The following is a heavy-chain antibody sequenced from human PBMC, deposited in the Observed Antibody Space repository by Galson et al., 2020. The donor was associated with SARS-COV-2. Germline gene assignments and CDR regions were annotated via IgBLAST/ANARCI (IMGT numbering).Heavy chain of an antibody. CDR1: GTSISSGSYS. J-gene: IGHJ3*02. CDR3: ARLHYGEYAPEAFDI. CDR2: TSHSGGT. D-gene: IGHD4-17*01. V-gene: IGHV4-30-2*01. Sequence: SETLSLTCPVPGTSISSGSYSWNWIRQPPGTGLEWIRYTSHSGGTYYNPSLKSRVTISGDRSKNQFSLRLSSVTAADTAVYYCARLHYGEYAPEAFDIWGPGTRVTVAS.